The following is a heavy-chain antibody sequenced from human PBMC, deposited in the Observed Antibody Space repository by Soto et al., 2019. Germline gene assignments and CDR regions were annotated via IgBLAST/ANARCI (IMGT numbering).Heavy chain of an antibody. J-gene: IGHJ5*02. CDR2: ISYAGRNK. CDR3: AKAGGRGFLPFDP. CDR1: GFTFNNYG. V-gene: IGHV3-30*18. D-gene: IGHD3-16*01. Sequence: QVQLVESGGGVVQPGRSLRLSCAASGFTFNNYGMHWVRQAPGKGLEWVAVISYAGRNKYYADSVKGRFTISMDNSKNTLYLQINSLRAEDTAVYHCAKAGGRGFLPFDPWGQGTLVNVSS.